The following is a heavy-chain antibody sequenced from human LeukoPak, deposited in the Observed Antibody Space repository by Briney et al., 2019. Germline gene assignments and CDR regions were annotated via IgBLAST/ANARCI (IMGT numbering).Heavy chain of an antibody. CDR2: ISGSGGST. J-gene: IGHJ4*02. V-gene: IGHV3-23*01. CDR1: GFTFSSYA. D-gene: IGHD6-19*01. Sequence: GGSLRLSCAASGFTFSSYAMSWVRQAPGKGLEWVSTISGSGGSTYYADSVKGRFTISRDNSKNTPYLQMNSLRAEDTAVYYCASGRGYSSAAFDYWGQGTLVTVSS. CDR3: ASGRGYSSAAFDY.